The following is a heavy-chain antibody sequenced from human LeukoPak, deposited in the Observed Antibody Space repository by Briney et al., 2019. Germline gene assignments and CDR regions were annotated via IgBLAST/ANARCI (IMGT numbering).Heavy chain of an antibody. CDR3: ARDFTMVRGARGLNWFDP. CDR1: GGSISSYY. D-gene: IGHD3-10*01. CDR2: IYTSGST. J-gene: IGHJ5*02. Sequence: SETLSLTCTVSGGSISSYYWSWIRQPAGQGLEWIGRIYTSGSTNYNPSLKSRVTMPVDTSKNQFSLKLSSVTAADTAVYYCARDFTMVRGARGLNWFDPWGQGTLVTVSS. V-gene: IGHV4-4*07.